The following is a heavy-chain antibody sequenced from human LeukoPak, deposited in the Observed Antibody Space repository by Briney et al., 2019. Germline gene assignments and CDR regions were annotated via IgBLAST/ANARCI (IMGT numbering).Heavy chain of an antibody. CDR2: IYTSGST. CDR1: GDSVSSYF. D-gene: IGHD5-18*01. V-gene: IGHV4-4*07. Sequence: SETLSLTCTVSGDSVSSYFWSWIRQPAGKGLEWIGRIYTSGSTNYNPSLKRRVTMSVDTSKNQFSLKLSSVTAADTAVYYCAREGLGYSYDYWGQGTLVTVSS. CDR3: AREGLGYSYDY. J-gene: IGHJ4*02.